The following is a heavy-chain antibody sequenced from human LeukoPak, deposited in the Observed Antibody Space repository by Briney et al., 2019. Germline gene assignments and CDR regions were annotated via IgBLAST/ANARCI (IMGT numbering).Heavy chain of an antibody. J-gene: IGHJ6*03. V-gene: IGHV1-8*02. Sequence: ASVKVSCKASGYTFTIYDINWVRQATGQGLEWMGWMNPNSGNTGYAQKFQGRVTMTRNTSISTAYMELSSLRSEDTAVYHCAREPRRDGYNWPNYYYMDVWGKGTTVTISS. CDR1: GYTFTIYD. CDR2: MNPNSGNT. D-gene: IGHD5-24*01. CDR3: AREPRRDGYNWPNYYYMDV.